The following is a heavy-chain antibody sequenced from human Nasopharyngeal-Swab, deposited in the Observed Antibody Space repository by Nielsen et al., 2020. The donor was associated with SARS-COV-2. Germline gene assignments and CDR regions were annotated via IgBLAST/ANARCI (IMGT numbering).Heavy chain of an antibody. CDR2: ISSSSSYI. V-gene: IGHV3-21*01. D-gene: IGHD3-9*01. CDR1: VFTLSSYN. J-gene: IGHJ6*02. CDR3: ARGCVLTGPSCYYYGMDV. Sequence: SLNLSRAASVFTLSSYNMNWVRQAPGKGLEWVSSISSSSSYIYYADSVKGRFTISRDNAKNSLYLQMNSLRAEDTAVYYCARGCVLTGPSCYYYGMDVWGQGTTVTVSS.